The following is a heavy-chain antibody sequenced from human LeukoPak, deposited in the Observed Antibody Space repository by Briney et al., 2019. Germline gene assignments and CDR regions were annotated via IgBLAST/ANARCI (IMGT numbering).Heavy chain of an antibody. Sequence: AASVKVSCKASGYTFTSYGISWVRQAPGQGLEWMGWINTNTGNPTYAQGFTGRFVFSLDTSVSTAYLQISSLKAEDTAVYYCASGYGDYGTRGLNWFDPWGQGTLVTVSS. CDR1: GYTFTSYG. D-gene: IGHD4-17*01. CDR2: INTNTGNP. CDR3: ASGYGDYGTRGLNWFDP. V-gene: IGHV7-4-1*02. J-gene: IGHJ5*02.